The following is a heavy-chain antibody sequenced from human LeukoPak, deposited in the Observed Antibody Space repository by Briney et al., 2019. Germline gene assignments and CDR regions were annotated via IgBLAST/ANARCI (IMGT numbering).Heavy chain of an antibody. CDR3: ARDLGYLDY. Sequence: GGSLRLSCAASGFTFSSYSMNWVRQAPGKGLEWVANIKQDGSEKYYVDSVKGRFTISRDNAKNSLYLQMNSLRAEDTAVYYCARDLGYLDYWGQGTLVTVSS. D-gene: IGHD3-16*01. CDR1: GFTFSSYS. V-gene: IGHV3-7*01. J-gene: IGHJ4*02. CDR2: IKQDGSEK.